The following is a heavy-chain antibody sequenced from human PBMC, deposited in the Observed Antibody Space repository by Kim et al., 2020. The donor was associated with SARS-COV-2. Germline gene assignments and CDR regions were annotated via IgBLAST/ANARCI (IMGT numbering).Heavy chain of an antibody. CDR3: AGRIVGATARFDY. V-gene: IGHV4-39*01. Sequence: SETLSLTCTVSGGSISSITYYCGWIRQPPGKGLEWIGSIYYSGSTYYNPSLKSRVTISVDTSKNQFSLKLSSVTAADTAVYYCAGRIVGATARFDYWGQGTLVTVSS. CDR2: IYYSGST. J-gene: IGHJ4*02. D-gene: IGHD1-26*01. CDR1: GGSISSITYY.